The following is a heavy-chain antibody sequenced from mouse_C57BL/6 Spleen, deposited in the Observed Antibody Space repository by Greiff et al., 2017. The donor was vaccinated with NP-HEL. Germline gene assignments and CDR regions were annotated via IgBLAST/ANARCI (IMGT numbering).Heavy chain of an antibody. Sequence: VQLQESGAELVKPGASVKLSCKASGYTFTEYTIHWVKQRSGQGLEWIGWFYPGSGSIKYNEKFKDKATLTADKSSSTVYMELSRLTSEDSAVYFCARHEEDGYYLYWYFDVWGTGTTVTVSS. D-gene: IGHD2-3*01. CDR1: GYTFTEYT. CDR3: ARHEEDGYYLYWYFDV. J-gene: IGHJ1*03. V-gene: IGHV1-62-2*01. CDR2: FYPGSGSI.